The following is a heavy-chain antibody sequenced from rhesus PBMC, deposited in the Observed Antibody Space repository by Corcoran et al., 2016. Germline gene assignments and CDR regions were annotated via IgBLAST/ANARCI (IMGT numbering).Heavy chain of an antibody. V-gene: IGHV4-169*01. CDR1: GGSIRSSY. CDR2: IYGSGSRT. J-gene: IGHJ4*01. D-gene: IGHD1-1*01. CDR3: AKSLRNYYFDY. Sequence: QLQLQESGPGLVKPSETLSVTCAVSGGSIRSSYWSWIRQAQGKGREWIGYIYGSGSRTQYNPSLKSRVTLSVDTSKYQLSLKLSSVTAADTAVYYCAKSLRNYYFDYWGQGVLVTVSS.